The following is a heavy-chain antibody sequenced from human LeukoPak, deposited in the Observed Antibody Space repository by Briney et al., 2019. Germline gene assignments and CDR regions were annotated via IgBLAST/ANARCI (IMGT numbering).Heavy chain of an antibody. CDR3: TGYNSGYDSDLDY. J-gene: IGHJ4*02. V-gene: IGHV3-66*01. CDR2: IYSGGST. D-gene: IGHD5-12*01. CDR1: GFTVSNNY. Sequence: GGSLTLSCAASGFTVSNNYMSWVRQAPGKGLEWVAIIYSGGSTYYEDSVKGRFTISRDNSKNTLYLQMNSLRAEDTAVYYCTGYNSGYDSDLDYWGQGTLVTVSS.